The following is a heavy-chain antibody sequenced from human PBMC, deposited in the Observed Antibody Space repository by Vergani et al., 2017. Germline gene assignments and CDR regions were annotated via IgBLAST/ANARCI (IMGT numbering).Heavy chain of an antibody. J-gene: IGHJ4*02. CDR3: ARVESCSGGSCYPAVTSD. Sequence: QVQLQESGPGLVKPSQTLSLTCTVSGGSISSGGYYWSWIRQHPGKGLEWIGYIYYSGSTYYNPSLKSRVTISVDTSKNQFSLKLSSVTAADSAVYYCARVESCSGGSCYPAVTSDWGQGTLVTVSS. V-gene: IGHV4-31*03. D-gene: IGHD2-15*01. CDR2: IYYSGST. CDR1: GGSISSGGYY.